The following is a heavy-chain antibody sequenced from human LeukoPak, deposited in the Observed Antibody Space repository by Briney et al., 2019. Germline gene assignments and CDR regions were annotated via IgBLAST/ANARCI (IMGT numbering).Heavy chain of an antibody. CDR3: APRTTVTTS. Sequence: GGSPRLSCAVSGFTFSSCEMNWVRQAPGKGLEWVSYISTNGTVIHYADSVKGRFTISRDNAKNSLYLQMNSLRAEDTAVYYCAPRTTVTTSWGQGTLVTVSS. CDR2: ISTNGTVI. V-gene: IGHV3-48*03. D-gene: IGHD4-17*01. J-gene: IGHJ4*02. CDR1: GFTFSSCE.